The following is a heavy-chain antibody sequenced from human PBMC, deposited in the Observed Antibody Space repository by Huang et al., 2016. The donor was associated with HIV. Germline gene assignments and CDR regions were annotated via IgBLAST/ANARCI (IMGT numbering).Heavy chain of an antibody. Sequence: EVQLVESGGGLVQPGGSLRLSCAASGFSISSYWMHWVRQAPGKGVVGVSRINSDVSSTSYADSVKGRFTISRDNAKNTLYLQMNSLRAEDTAVYYCARDPRIQSWLNFFDYWGQGTLVSVSS. D-gene: IGHD3-22*01. CDR3: ARDPRIQSWLNFFDY. CDR2: INSDVSST. J-gene: IGHJ4*02. CDR1: GFSISSYW. V-gene: IGHV3-74*01.